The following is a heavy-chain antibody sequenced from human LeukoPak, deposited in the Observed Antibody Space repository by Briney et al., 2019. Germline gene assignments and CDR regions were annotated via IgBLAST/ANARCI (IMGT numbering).Heavy chain of an antibody. CDR3: AREYPPRYYYDSSGYLDY. CDR1: GFTFSSYG. D-gene: IGHD3-22*01. V-gene: IGHV3-33*01. CDR2: IWYDGSNK. Sequence: GRSLRLSCAASGFTFSSYGMYWVRQAPGKGLEWVAVIWYDGSNKYYADSVKGRFTISRDNSKNTLYLQMNSLRAEDTAVYYCAREYPPRYYYDSSGYLDYWGQGTLVTVSS. J-gene: IGHJ4*02.